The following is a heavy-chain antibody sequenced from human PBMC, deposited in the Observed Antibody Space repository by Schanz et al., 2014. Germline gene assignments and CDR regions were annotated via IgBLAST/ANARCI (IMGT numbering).Heavy chain of an antibody. D-gene: IGHD2-8*01. CDR2: ISPYTGNT. Sequence: QVQLVQSGDEAKKPGASVKVSCKTSGYTFSDYGITWVRQAPGQGLEWVGWISPYTGNTHYFDKKEGRVTMTTDTSTSTADMELRSLRSDDTTMYYCATMCGYCTTTACQILEVLDVWGHGTMVTVSS. CDR1: GYTFSDYG. CDR3: ATMCGYCTTTACQILEVLDV. J-gene: IGHJ3*01. V-gene: IGHV1-18*01.